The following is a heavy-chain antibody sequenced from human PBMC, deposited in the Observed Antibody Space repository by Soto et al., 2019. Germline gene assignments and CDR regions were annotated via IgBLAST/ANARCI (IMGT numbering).Heavy chain of an antibody. CDR1: GVSITTSGHY. D-gene: IGHD2-21*02. J-gene: IGHJ6*03. Sequence: QVQLQESGPGLVKPSQTLSLSCSVSGVSITTSGHYWNWVRQRPGRGLEWIGYIDSSGTTYYNPXXXXXXXXXXXXXXXXXXXXXSSVTAADTALYFCALGMFMDVWGRGTTVIVSS. V-gene: IGHV4-30-4*01. CDR2: IDSSGTT. CDR3: ALGMFMDV.